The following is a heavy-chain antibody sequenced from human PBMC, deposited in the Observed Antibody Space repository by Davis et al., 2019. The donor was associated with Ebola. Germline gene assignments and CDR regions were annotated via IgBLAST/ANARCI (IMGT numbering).Heavy chain of an antibody. J-gene: IGHJ6*02. V-gene: IGHV3-7*03. CDR3: ARGSRNMDV. Sequence: GESLKIPCAASGFTFRRYWMSWVRQAPGKGLEWVVKIKEDGSEKLEVDSVKGRFTISRDNAKDSLYLQMNSLRAEDTAVYYCARGSRNMDVWGQGTTVTVSS. CDR1: GFTFRRYW. CDR2: IKEDGSEK.